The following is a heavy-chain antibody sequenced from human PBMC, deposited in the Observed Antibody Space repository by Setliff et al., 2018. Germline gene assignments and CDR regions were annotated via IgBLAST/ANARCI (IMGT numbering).Heavy chain of an antibody. V-gene: IGHV3-11*01. CDR1: GFTFSDYY. J-gene: IGHJ5*02. Sequence: SLRLSCAASGFTFSDYYMSWIRQAPGKGLEWVSYISGSGYTIYYADSVKGRFTISRDKSKNTLYLQMNSLRAEDTAVYYCAKNGFGVVALGVNNWFDPWGQGTLVTVSS. D-gene: IGHD3-10*01. CDR2: ISGSGYTI. CDR3: AKNGFGVVALGVNNWFDP.